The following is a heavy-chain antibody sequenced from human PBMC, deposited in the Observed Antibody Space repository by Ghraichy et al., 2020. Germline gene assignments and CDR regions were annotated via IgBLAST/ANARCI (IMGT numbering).Heavy chain of an antibody. CDR3: ARGLRYSSGHLPIDY. CDR1: GGSFSGYY. V-gene: IGHV4-34*01. D-gene: IGHD6-19*01. Sequence: SETLSLTCAVYGGSFSGYYWSWIRQPPGKGLEWIGEINHSGSTNYNPSLKSRVTISVDTSKNQFSLKLNSVTAADTAVYYCARGLRYSSGHLPIDYWGQGTLVTVSS. CDR2: INHSGST. J-gene: IGHJ4*02.